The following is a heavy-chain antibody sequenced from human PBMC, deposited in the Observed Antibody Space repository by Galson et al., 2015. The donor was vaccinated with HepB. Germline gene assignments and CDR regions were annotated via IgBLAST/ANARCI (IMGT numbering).Heavy chain of an antibody. D-gene: IGHD6-19*01. V-gene: IGHV3-23*01. CDR2: ISGSGGST. J-gene: IGHJ3*02. CDR3: TSQRYSSGWYSAFDI. CDR1: GFTFSSYA. Sequence: SLRLSCAASGFTFSSYAMSWVRQAPGKGLEWVSAISGSGGSTYYADSVKGRFTISRDNSKNTLYLQMNSLRVEDTAVYYCTSQRYSSGWYSAFDIWGQGTMVAVSS.